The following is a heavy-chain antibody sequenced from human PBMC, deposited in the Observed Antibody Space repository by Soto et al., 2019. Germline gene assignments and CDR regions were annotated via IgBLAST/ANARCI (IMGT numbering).Heavy chain of an antibody. Sequence: QVQLVQSGAEVKKPGASVKVSCKAYGYTFTSYYMHWVRQAPGQGLVRMGVINPSGGSTDYAQKFEGRVTMTRDRSTSTVYMDLSSLRSEDTAVFYCAREGNGYNLGPSVDFDYWGQGTLVTVSS. V-gene: IGHV1-46*01. CDR1: GYTFTSYY. J-gene: IGHJ4*02. D-gene: IGHD5-12*01. CDR2: INPSGGST. CDR3: AREGNGYNLGPSVDFDY.